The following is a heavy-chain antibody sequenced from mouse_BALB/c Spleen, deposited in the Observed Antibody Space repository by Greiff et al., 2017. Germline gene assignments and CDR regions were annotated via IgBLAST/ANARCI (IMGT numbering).Heavy chain of an antibody. CDR2: IYPSDSYT. Sequence: VQLQQPGAELVRPGASVKLSCKASGYTFTSYWINWVKQRPGQGLEWIGNIYPSDSYTNYNQKFKDKATLTVDKSSSTAYMQLSSPTSEDSAVYYSTTRDYGSIYWYFDVWGAGTTVTVSS. V-gene: IGHV1-69*02. D-gene: IGHD1-1*01. CDR3: TTRDYGSIYWYFDV. J-gene: IGHJ1*01. CDR1: GYTFTSYW.